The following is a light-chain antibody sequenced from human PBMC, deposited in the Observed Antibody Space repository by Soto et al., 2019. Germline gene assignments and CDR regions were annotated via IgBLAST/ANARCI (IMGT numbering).Light chain of an antibody. CDR1: QSVSNY. CDR3: QQRSNWPPIT. J-gene: IGKJ5*01. V-gene: IGKV3-11*01. CDR2: DAF. Sequence: EIVLTQSPATLSLSPGERATLSCRASQSVSNYLGWYRQKPGQAPRLLIYDAFHRATGIPARFSGSGSGTDFTLTISSLEPEDFAVYYCQQRSNWPPITFGQGTRLEIK.